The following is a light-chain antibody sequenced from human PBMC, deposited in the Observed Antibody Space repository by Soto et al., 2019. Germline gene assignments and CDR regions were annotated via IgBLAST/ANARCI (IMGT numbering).Light chain of an antibody. J-gene: IGLJ1*01. CDR3: SSYTSSSTPYV. Sequence: QSALTQPASVSGSPGQSITISCTGTSSDVGGYNYVSWYQQHPGKAPKLMIYEVSNRPSGVSNRFSGSKSGNRAPLTISGLQAEDEADYYRSSYTSSSTPYVFGTGTKLTAL. V-gene: IGLV2-14*01. CDR1: SSDVGGYNY. CDR2: EVS.